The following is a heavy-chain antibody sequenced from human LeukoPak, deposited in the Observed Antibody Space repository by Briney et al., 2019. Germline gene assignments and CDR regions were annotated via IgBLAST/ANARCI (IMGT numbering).Heavy chain of an antibody. CDR3: ARSKALRLDAIYY. D-gene: IGHD2-21*01. V-gene: IGHV1-69*13. J-gene: IGHJ4*02. CDR2: IIPIFGTA. Sequence: ASVKVSCKASGYTFTGYYMHWVRQGPGQGLEWMGGIIPIFGTADYAQKFQGRVTITADESTSTTYMELSSLRSEDTAVYYCARSKALRLDAIYYWGQGTLVTVSS. CDR1: GYTFTGYY.